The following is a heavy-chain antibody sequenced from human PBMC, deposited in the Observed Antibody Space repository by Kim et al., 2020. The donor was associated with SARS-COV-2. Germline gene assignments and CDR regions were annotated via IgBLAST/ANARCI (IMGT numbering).Heavy chain of an antibody. CDR2: INAGNGNT. D-gene: IGHD3-10*01. J-gene: IGHJ5*02. CDR1: GYTFTSYA. V-gene: IGHV1-3*01. CDR3: ARSSSYYGSGSYYPGPENWFDP. Sequence: ASVKVSCKASGYTFTSYAMHWVRQAPGQRLEWMGWINAGNGNTKYSQKFQGRVTITRDTSASTAYMELSSLRSEDTAVYYCARSSSYYGSGSYYPGPENWFDPGGQGTLVTVSS.